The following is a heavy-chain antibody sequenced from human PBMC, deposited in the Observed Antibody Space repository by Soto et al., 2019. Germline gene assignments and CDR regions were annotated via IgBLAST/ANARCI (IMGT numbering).Heavy chain of an antibody. V-gene: IGHV1-69*10. D-gene: IGHD6-13*01. Sequence: VASVKVSCKASGGTFNNYAFSWVRQAPGQGLEWMGGIIPMYGVANYAQQFQGRVTITADKSTTTTYLELSSLRSGDTAVFYCARAGTGYSTPQPHGSYYHHGMDVWGQGTTVTVSS. CDR3: ARAGTGYSTPQPHGSYYHHGMDV. CDR1: GGTFNNYA. J-gene: IGHJ6*02. CDR2: IIPMYGVA.